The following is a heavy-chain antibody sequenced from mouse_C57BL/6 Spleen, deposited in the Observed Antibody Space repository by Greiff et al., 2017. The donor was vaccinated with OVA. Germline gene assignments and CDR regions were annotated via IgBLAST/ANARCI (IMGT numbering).Heavy chain of an antibody. D-gene: IGHD1-1*01. Sequence: VKLQESGAELVRPGASVTLSCKASGYTFTDYEMHWVKQTPVHGLEWIGAIDPETGGTAYNQKFKGKAILTADKSSSTAYMELRSLTSEDSAVYYCTRRDGSSHWYFDVWGTGTTVTVSS. J-gene: IGHJ1*03. CDR2: IDPETGGT. CDR3: TRRDGSSHWYFDV. V-gene: IGHV1-15*01. CDR1: GYTFTDYE.